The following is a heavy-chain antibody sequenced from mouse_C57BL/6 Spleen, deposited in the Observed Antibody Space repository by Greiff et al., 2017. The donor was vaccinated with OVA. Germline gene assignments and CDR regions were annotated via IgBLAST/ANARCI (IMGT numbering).Heavy chain of an antibody. CDR2: ISSGGGYT. CDR3: ARHGENTEGYYFDD. CDR1: GFTFSSYG. D-gene: IGHD5-2*01. J-gene: IGHJ2*01. Sequence: DVMLVESGGDLVKPGGSLKLSCAASGFTFSSYGMSWVRQTPDTSLEWVATISSGGGYTSYPDSVKGRFTFSIDNAKNTVYLQMSSLTSEDTAMYYCARHGENTEGYYFDDWGQGTTLTVSS. V-gene: IGHV5-6*02.